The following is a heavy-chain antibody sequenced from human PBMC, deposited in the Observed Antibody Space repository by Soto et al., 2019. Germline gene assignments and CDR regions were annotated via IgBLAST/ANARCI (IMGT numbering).Heavy chain of an antibody. D-gene: IGHD2-21*02. CDR1: GGGFSNYA. CDR3: ARHSEVETTYYHSLDV. CDR2: VIPVRGTS. Sequence: QVQLVQSGAEVKNPGSSVEVSCKTSGGGFSNYAFSWVRQAPGQGLEWVGGVIPVRGTSNYAQKFQGTVTVTADEATRTVYMEVSRLRFEDTAVCYCARHSEVETTYYHSLDVWGQGTTVIVSS. J-gene: IGHJ6*02. V-gene: IGHV1-69*01.